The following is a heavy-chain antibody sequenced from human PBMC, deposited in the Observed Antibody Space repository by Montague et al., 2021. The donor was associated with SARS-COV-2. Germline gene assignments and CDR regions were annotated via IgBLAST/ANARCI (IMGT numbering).Heavy chain of an antibody. Sequence: SLRLSLSASGFTFSSYWMSWVRQAPGKGLEWVASIKEDGSEKDYVESVKGRFTISRDNAKNSLHLQMNSLRADDTAVYYCARDFAHYTGYVAGYFDYWGQGTLVTVSS. V-gene: IGHV3-7*05. D-gene: IGHD5-12*01. CDR1: GFTFSSYW. CDR3: ARDFAHYTGYVAGYFDY. J-gene: IGHJ4*02. CDR2: IKEDGSEK.